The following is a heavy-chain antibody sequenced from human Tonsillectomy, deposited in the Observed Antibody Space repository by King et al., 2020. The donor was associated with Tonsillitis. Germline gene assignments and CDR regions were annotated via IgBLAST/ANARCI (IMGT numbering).Heavy chain of an antibody. V-gene: IGHV4-59*01. J-gene: IGHJ4*02. D-gene: IGHD3-22*01. CDR1: GGSISSYY. CDR3: ARQSYYYDSSGLFDY. CDR2: IYYSGST. Sequence: VQLQESGPGLVKPSETLSLTCTVSGGSISSYYRSWIRQPPGKGLEWIGYIYYSGSTNYNPPLKSRVTISVDTSKNQFSLKLSSVTAADTAVYYCARQSYYYDSSGLFDYWGQGTLVTVSS.